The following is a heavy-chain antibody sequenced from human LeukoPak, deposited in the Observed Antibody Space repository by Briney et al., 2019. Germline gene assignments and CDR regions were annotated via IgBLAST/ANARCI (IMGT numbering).Heavy chain of an antibody. CDR2: ISTYNGNT. CDR3: ARSDYDSRGYSFGY. D-gene: IGHD3-22*01. J-gene: IGHJ4*02. V-gene: IGHV1-18*01. CDR1: GYTFTSYG. Sequence: DTVKVSCKASGYTFTSYGISWVRQAPGQGLEWMGWISTYNGNTNYAQKLQGRVTITTDTSTSTAYMELRRLRSDDTAVYYCARSDYDSRGYSFGYWGQGTLVTVSS.